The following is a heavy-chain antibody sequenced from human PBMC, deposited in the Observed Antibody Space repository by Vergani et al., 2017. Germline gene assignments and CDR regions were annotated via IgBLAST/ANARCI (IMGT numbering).Heavy chain of an antibody. CDR2: IYHSGST. Sequence: QVQLQESGPGLVKPSQTLSLTCTVSGGSISSGGYYWGWIRQPPGKGLEWIGSIYHSGSTYYNPSLKSRVTISVDTSKNQFSLKLSSVTAADTAVYYCARAYVPAANNWFDPWGQGTLVTVSS. CDR1: GGSISSGGYY. J-gene: IGHJ5*02. V-gene: IGHV4-39*07. CDR3: ARAYVPAANNWFDP. D-gene: IGHD2-2*01.